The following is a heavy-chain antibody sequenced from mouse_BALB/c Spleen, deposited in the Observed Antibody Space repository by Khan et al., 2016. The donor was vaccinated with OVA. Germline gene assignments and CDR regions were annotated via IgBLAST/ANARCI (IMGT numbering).Heavy chain of an antibody. CDR3: ARRGLRWDFDY. CDR2: INPSTGYT. D-gene: IGHD1-1*01. Sequence: QVQLQQSGAELAKPGASVKMSCKASGYTFINYWILWVKQRPGPGLEWIGYINPSTGYTEYNQNFKDKATLTADKSSSPAYMQLSSLTSEDSADYYCARRGLRWDFDYWGQGTTLTVSS. CDR1: GYTFINYW. J-gene: IGHJ2*01. V-gene: IGHV1-7*01.